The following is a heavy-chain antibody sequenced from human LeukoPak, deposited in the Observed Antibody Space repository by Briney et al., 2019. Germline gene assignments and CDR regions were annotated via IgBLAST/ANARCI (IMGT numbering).Heavy chain of an antibody. Sequence: SETLSLTCTVSGGFISSYYWSWIRQPPGKGLEWIGYIYYSGSTNYNPSLKSRVTISVDTSKNQFSLKLSSVTAADTAVYYCARLPGYWGQGTLVTVSS. J-gene: IGHJ4*02. CDR1: GGFISSYY. CDR3: ARLPGY. V-gene: IGHV4-59*01. CDR2: IYYSGST.